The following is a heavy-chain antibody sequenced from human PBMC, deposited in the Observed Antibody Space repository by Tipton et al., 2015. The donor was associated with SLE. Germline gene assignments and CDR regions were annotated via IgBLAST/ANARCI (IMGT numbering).Heavy chain of an antibody. D-gene: IGHD2-8*01. CDR2: ISGSGSDT. Sequence: SLRLSCVASGFTFSNYALTWVRQAPGKGLEWVSAISGSGSDTHYADSVKGRFTISRDNSKNTLYLQMNSLRAEDTAIYYCARDSGRGFSYGVFEFYFDYWGQGALVTVSS. J-gene: IGHJ4*02. CDR1: GFTFSNYA. V-gene: IGHV3-23*01. CDR3: ARDSGRGFSYGVFEFYFDY.